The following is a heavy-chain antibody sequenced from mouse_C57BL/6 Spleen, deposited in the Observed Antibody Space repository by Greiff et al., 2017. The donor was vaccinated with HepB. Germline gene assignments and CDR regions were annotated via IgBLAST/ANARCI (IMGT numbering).Heavy chain of an antibody. V-gene: IGHV5-4*01. Sequence: EVKLVESGGGLVKPGGSLKLSCAASGFTFSSYAMSWVRQTPEKRLEWVATISDGGSYTYYPDNVKGRFTISRDNAKNNLYLQMSHLKSEDTAMYYCARDRELCFDYWGQGTTLTVSS. D-gene: IGHD3-3*01. J-gene: IGHJ2*01. CDR3: ARDRELCFDY. CDR1: GFTFSSYA. CDR2: ISDGGSYT.